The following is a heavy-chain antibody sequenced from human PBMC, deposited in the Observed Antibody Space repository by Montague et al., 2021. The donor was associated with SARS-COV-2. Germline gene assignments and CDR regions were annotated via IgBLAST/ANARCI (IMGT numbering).Heavy chain of an antibody. V-gene: IGHV4-31*03. Sequence: TRSLTCTVSGGSISSGGYYWSWIRQHPGKGLEWIEYIYYSGSTYYNPSLKSRVTISVDTSKNQFSLKMSSVTAADTAVYYCARSPEPMIILIITSLNWYFDLWGRGTLVTVSS. CDR3: ARSPEPMIILIITSLNWYFDL. CDR2: IYYSGST. D-gene: IGHD3-22*01. CDR1: GGSISSGGYY. J-gene: IGHJ2*01.